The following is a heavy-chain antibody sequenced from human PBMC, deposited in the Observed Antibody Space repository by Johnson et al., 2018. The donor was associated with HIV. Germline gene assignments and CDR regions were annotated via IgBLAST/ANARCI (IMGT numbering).Heavy chain of an antibody. D-gene: IGHD3-3*01. V-gene: IGHV3-30*02. CDR1: GFTFSSYG. CDR2: IRYDGSNK. Sequence: QMLLVESGGGLVKPGGSLRLSCAASGFTFSSYGMHWVRQAPGKGLEWVAFIRYDGSNKYYADSVKGRFTISRDNSKNTLYLQMNSLRAEDTAVYYCAKEGTYYNFWSGYPKGDDFDIWGQGTMVTVSS. J-gene: IGHJ3*02. CDR3: AKEGTYYNFWSGYPKGDDFDI.